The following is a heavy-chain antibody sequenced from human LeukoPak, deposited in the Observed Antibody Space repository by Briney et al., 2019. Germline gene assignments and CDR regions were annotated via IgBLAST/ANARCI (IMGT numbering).Heavy chain of an antibody. Sequence: GGSLRLSCAASGFTFSNAWMSWVRQAPGKGLEWVGRIKSKTDGGTTDYAAPVKGRFTISRDDSKNTLYLQMNSLKTEDTAVYYCTTDRGQWLSSFDYWGQGTLVTVSS. D-gene: IGHD6-19*01. CDR1: GFTFSNAW. V-gene: IGHV3-15*01. CDR2: IKSKTDGGTT. J-gene: IGHJ4*02. CDR3: TTDRGQWLSSFDY.